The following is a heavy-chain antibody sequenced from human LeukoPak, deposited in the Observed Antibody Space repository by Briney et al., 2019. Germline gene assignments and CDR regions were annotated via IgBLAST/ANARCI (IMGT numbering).Heavy chain of an antibody. CDR1: GFXFSSYA. Sequence: PGKSLRLSCAASGFXFSSYAMHWVRQAPGKGLEWVAVILYDADNKFYADSVKGRFTISRDNSKNTLYLQMNSLTTEDTAVYYCARAKGSSGYDFHYWGQGTLVTVSS. CDR3: ARAKGSSGYDFHY. CDR2: ILYDADNK. D-gene: IGHD3-22*01. V-gene: IGHV3-30-3*01. J-gene: IGHJ4*02.